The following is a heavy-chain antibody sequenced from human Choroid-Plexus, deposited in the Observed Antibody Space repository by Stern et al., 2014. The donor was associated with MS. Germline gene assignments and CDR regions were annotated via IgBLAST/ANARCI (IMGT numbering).Heavy chain of an antibody. CDR3: AKDRQCLTYFFDH. CDR2: VSYDGSNK. CDR1: GFTFGSCA. D-gene: IGHD2-8*01. Sequence: VKLVESGGGVVQPGRPLRLSCVASGFTFGSCAMHWVRPAPGKGLEWVAGVSYDGSNKYYADSVKGRFTISRDNSQNPLYMQMSSLRPEDTAVYFCAKDRQCLTYFFDHWGQGSLVTVSS. V-gene: IGHV3-30*18. J-gene: IGHJ5*02.